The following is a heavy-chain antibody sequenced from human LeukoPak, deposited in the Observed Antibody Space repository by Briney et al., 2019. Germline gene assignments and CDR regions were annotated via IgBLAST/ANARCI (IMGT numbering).Heavy chain of an antibody. CDR2: IYYSGST. J-gene: IGHJ4*02. CDR3: ASSHYYCSSTSCYFALFDY. D-gene: IGHD2-2*01. V-gene: IGHV4-31*03. CDR1: GGSISSGGYY. Sequence: SQTPSLNCTVSGGSISSGGYYWSWIRQHPGKGLEWIGYIYYSGSTYYNPSLKSRVTISVDTSKNQFSLKLSSVTAADTAVYYCASSHYYCSSTSCYFALFDYWGQGTLVTVSS.